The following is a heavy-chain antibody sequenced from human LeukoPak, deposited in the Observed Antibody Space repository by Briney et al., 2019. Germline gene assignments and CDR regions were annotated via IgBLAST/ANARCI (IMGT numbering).Heavy chain of an antibody. Sequence: GASVTVSFKASGYTFTRYYMHWVRQPPGQGREWMGWINPNSGGTNYAQKFQGRVTMTRDTSISTAYMELSRLRSDDTAVYYCARSVVVPAAMPDYWGQGTLVTVSS. CDR3: ARSVVVPAAMPDY. CDR2: INPNSGGT. V-gene: IGHV1-2*02. J-gene: IGHJ4*02. CDR1: GYTFTRYY. D-gene: IGHD2-2*01.